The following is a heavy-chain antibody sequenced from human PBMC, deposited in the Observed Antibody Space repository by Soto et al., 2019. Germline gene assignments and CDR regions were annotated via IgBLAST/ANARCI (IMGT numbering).Heavy chain of an antibody. D-gene: IGHD4-17*01. V-gene: IGHV4-31*03. CDR3: ARNAVTEGDYCFDR. J-gene: IGHJ4*02. Sequence: QVQLQESGPGLVKPSQTLSLACSVSGGSISSGAYYWSWIRQHPGEGLEWIGYIFYTGSTYYNPSLTSRVTISVDTSMSQFSLTLSSVIAADTAVYYCARNAVTEGDYCFDRWGQGTLVTVSS. CDR1: GGSISSGAYY. CDR2: IFYTGST.